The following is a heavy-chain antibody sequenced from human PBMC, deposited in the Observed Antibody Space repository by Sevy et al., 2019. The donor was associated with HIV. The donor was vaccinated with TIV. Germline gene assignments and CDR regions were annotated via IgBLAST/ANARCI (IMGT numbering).Heavy chain of an antibody. CDR3: ARPAYSSSWYGGAFYY. D-gene: IGHD6-13*01. Sequence: ASVKVSCKASGYTFSDYYIYWVRQAPGQGLEWMGWINPNSGGTKYAQQFQGRVTMTRDTSISSVSMELTSLRSDDTAMYYCARPAYSSSWYGGAFYYWGQGTLVTVSS. CDR1: GYTFSDYY. CDR2: INPNSGGT. V-gene: IGHV1-2*02. J-gene: IGHJ4*02.